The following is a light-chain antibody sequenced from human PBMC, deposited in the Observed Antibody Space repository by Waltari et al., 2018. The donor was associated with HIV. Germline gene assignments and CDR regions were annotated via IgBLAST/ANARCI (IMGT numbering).Light chain of an antibody. V-gene: IGLV1-47*01. J-gene: IGLJ2*01. CDR1: SANIRNNY. CDR3: AAWDDGLSGVV. CDR2: RNH. Sequence: QSVLTQPPSASGTPGQRVTISCSGSSANIRNNYVYWYQQLPETAPKLLIYRNHQRPSGVPDRFSGSKSGTSASLAVSGLRSEDEGDYYCAAWDDGLSGVVFGGGTKLTVL.